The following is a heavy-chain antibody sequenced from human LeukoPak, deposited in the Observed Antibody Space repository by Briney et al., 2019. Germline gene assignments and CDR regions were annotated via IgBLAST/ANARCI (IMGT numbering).Heavy chain of an antibody. D-gene: IGHD5-12*01. CDR1: GFTFSSYA. J-gene: IGHJ4*02. CDR3: AKEDGGYSGYDLGY. V-gene: IGHV3-30*04. Sequence: PGGSLRLSCAASGFTFSSYAMHWVRQAPGKGLEWVAVISYDGSNKYYADSVKGRFTISRDNSKNTLYLQMNSLRAEDTAVYYCAKEDGGYSGYDLGYWGQGTLVTVSS. CDR2: ISYDGSNK.